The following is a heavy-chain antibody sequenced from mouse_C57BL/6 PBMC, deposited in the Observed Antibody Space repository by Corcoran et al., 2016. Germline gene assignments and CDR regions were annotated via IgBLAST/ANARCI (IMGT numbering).Heavy chain of an antibody. CDR3: ARGSYTVAY. V-gene: IGHV3-6*01. CDR2: ISYDGSN. D-gene: IGHD1-1*01. Sequence: DVQLQESGPGLVKPSQSLSLTCSVTGYSITSGYYWNWIRQFPGNKLEWMGYISYDGSNNYNPSLKNRISITRDTSKNQFFLKLNSVTTEDTATYYCARGSYTVAYWGQGTLVTVSA. J-gene: IGHJ3*01. CDR1: GYSITSGYY.